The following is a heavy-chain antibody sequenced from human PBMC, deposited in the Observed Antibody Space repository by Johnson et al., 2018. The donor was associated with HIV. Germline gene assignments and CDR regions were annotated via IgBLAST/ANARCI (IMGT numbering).Heavy chain of an antibody. CDR2: ISYDGSNK. CDR1: GFTFSSYA. D-gene: IGHD3-3*01. Sequence: QVQLVESGGGLVQPGGSLRLSCAASGFTFSSYAMHWVRQAPGKGLEWVAVISYDGSNKYYADSVTGRFTISRDNSKNTLYLQINSLRAEDTAVYYCASFPTGRFTIFGVTQGAFDIWGQGTMVTVSS. CDR3: ASFPTGRFTIFGVTQGAFDI. J-gene: IGHJ3*02. V-gene: IGHV3-30-3*01.